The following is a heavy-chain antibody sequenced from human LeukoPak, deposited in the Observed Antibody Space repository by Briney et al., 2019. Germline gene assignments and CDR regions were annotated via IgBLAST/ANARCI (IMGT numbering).Heavy chain of an antibody. D-gene: IGHD4-17*01. CDR2: ISFSSSTI. J-gene: IGHJ4*02. CDR3: ARDRLHYGEYEKTFDY. Sequence: GGSLRLSCVASGFSFNYAWMSWVRQAPGKGLEWVSYISFSSSTIYYADSVKGRFAISRDNAKNSLYLQMNSLRAEDTAVYYCARDRLHYGEYEKTFDYWGQGTLVTVSS. V-gene: IGHV3-48*01. CDR1: GFSFNYAW.